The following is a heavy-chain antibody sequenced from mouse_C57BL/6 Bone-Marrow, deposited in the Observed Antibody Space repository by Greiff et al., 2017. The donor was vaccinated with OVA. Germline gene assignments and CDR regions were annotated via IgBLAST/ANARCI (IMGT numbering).Heavy chain of an antibody. CDR3: TSQVLKAMDY. J-gene: IGHJ4*01. Sequence: VQLQQSGAELVRPGASVTLSCKASGYTFTDYEMHWVKQTPVHGLEWIGAIDPETGGTAYNQKFKGKAILTADKSSSTAYMELRSLTSEDSAVYYCTSQVLKAMDYWGQGTSVTVSS. CDR1: GYTFTDYE. CDR2: IDPETGGT. V-gene: IGHV1-15*01. D-gene: IGHD1-3*01.